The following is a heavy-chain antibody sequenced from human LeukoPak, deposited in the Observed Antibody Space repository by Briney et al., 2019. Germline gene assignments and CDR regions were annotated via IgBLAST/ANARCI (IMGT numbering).Heavy chain of an antibody. CDR1: GFTFSSYW. CDR2: INSDGSDI. J-gene: IGHJ3*02. V-gene: IGHV3-74*01. CDR3: ARGTYYDRSGYYGFDI. D-gene: IGHD3-22*01. Sequence: GGSLRLSCAASGFTFSSYWMSWVRQVPGKGLVWVSRINSDGSDIIYADSVKGRLTISRDNAKNTLYLQMNSLRAEDTAVYYCARGTYYDRSGYYGFDIWGQGTTVTVSS.